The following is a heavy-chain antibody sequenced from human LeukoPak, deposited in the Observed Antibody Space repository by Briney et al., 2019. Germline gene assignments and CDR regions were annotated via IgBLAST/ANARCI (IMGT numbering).Heavy chain of an antibody. D-gene: IGHD4-23*01. V-gene: IGHV1-69*05. CDR3: ARETHYGGNPFDY. Sequence: GASVKVSCKTSGYTFNSYGISWVRQAPGQGLEWMGGIIPIFGTANYAQKFQGRVTITTDESTSTAYMELSSLRSEDTAVYYCARETHYGGNPFDYWGQGTLVTVSS. CDR2: IIPIFGTA. CDR1: GYTFNSYG. J-gene: IGHJ4*02.